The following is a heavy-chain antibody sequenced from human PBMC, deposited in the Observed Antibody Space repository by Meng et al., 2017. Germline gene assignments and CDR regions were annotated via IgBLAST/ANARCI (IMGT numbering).Heavy chain of an antibody. CDR1: GGSISSSNW. Sequence: SETLSLTCAVSGGSISSSNWWSWVRQPPGKGLEWIGEIYHSGSTNYNPSLKSRVTISVDKSKNQFSPRLSSVTAADTAVYYCAVAHRVGEMCSYYYYGMDVWGQGTMVTVSS. J-gene: IGHJ6*02. D-gene: IGHD4-17*01. CDR2: IYHSGST. V-gene: IGHV4-4*02. CDR3: AVAHRVGEMCSYYYYGMDV.